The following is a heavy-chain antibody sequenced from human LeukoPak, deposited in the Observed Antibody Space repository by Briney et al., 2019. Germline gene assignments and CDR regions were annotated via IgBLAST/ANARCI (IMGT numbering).Heavy chain of an antibody. J-gene: IGHJ4*02. Sequence: ASVKVSCKSSAYSFTSNDFNRVCQATGQGLEWMGWMNPNSGSTGYAQKFQGRVTITRNTSISTAYMELSGLRSEDTTVYYCAKGPSTGYPYYFEYWGQGTLVTVSS. CDR1: AYSFTSND. V-gene: IGHV1-8*03. CDR2: MNPNSGST. D-gene: IGHD5-12*01. CDR3: AKGPSTGYPYYFEY.